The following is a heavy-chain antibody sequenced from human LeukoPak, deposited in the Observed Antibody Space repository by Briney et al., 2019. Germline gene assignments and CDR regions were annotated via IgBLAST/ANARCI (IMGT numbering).Heavy chain of an antibody. J-gene: IGHJ4*02. V-gene: IGHV4-39*01. CDR1: GGSISSSSYY. CDR2: IYYSGST. Sequence: PSETLSLTCTVSGGSISSSSYYWGWIRQPPGKGLKWIGSIYYSGSTYYNPSLKSRVTISVDTSKNQFSLKLSSVTAADTAVYYCARHVPAYGVDYWGQGTLVTVSS. CDR3: ARHVPAYGVDY. D-gene: IGHD3-10*02.